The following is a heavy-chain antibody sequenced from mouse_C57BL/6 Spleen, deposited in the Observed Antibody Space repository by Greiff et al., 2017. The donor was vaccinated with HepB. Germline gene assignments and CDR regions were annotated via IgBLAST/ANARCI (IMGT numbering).Heavy chain of an antibody. CDR2: IHPNSGST. CDR1: GYTFTSYW. V-gene: IGHV1-64*01. D-gene: IGHD2-4*01. CDR3: ARVYYDYEMSFDV. Sequence: VQLQQPGAELVKPGASVKLSCKASGYTFTSYWMHWVKQRPGQGLEWIGMIHPNSGSTNYNEKFKSKATLTVDKSSSTAYMQLSSLTSEDSAVYYCARVYYDYEMSFDVWGTGTTVTVSS. J-gene: IGHJ1*03.